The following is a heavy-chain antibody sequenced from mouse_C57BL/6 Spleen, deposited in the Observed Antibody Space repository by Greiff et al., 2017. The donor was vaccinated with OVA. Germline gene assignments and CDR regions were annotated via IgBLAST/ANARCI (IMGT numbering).Heavy chain of an antibody. D-gene: IGHD1-1*01. J-gene: IGHJ2*01. CDR1: GYTFTSYW. CDR2: INPSNGGT. V-gene: IGHV1-53*01. CDR3: ARRVFTTVVATNYFDY. Sequence: QVQLKQSGTELVKPGASVKLSCKASGYTFTSYWMHWVKQRPGQGLEWIGNINPSNGGTNYNEKFKSKATLTVDKSSSTAYMQLSSLTSEDSAVYYCARRVFTTVVATNYFDYWGQGTTLTVSS.